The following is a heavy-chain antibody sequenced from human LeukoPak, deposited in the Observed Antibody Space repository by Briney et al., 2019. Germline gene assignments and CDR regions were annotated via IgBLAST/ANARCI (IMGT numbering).Heavy chain of an antibody. CDR3: ARDLSSTSSWATVPDY. J-gene: IGHJ4*02. CDR1: GFIFRNYG. V-gene: IGHV3-30*03. CDR2: ISDGGTHL. D-gene: IGHD2-2*01. Sequence: GGSLRLSCAGSGFIFRNYGMHWVRQAPGQGLEWVAVISDGGTHLYYADSVKGRFTISRDNSESTMYLQMNSLRVEDTAAYYCARDLSSTSSWATVPDYWGQGTLVTVSS.